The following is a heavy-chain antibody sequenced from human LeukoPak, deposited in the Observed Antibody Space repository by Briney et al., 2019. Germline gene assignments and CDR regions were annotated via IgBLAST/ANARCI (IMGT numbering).Heavy chain of an antibody. CDR2: IKSKTDGETT. V-gene: IGHV3-15*01. J-gene: IGHJ4*02. D-gene: IGHD6-6*01. CDR3: TTDTNPSIGARTYYFDY. Sequence: PGRSLRLSCAASGFTFSNAWMSWVRQAPGKGLEWVGRIKSKTDGETTDYAAPVKGRFTISRDDSKNTLYLQMNSLKTEDTAVYYCTTDTNPSIGARTYYFDYWGQGTLVTVSS. CDR1: GFTFSNAW.